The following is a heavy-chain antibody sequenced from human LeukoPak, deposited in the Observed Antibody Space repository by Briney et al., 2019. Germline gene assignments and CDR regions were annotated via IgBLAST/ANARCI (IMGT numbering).Heavy chain of an antibody. V-gene: IGHV1-46*01. D-gene: IGHD4-17*01. Sequence: ASVKVSCKASGYTFTSYYMHWVRQAPGQGLEWMGIINPSGGSTSYAQKFQGRVTMTRDTSTSTVYMELSSLRSEDTAVYYCARDYLQLDYDNWFDPWGQGTLVTVSS. J-gene: IGHJ5*02. CDR2: INPSGGST. CDR3: ARDYLQLDYDNWFDP. CDR1: GYTFTSYY.